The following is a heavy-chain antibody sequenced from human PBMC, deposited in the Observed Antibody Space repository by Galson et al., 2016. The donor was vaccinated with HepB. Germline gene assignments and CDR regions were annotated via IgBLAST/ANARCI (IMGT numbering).Heavy chain of an antibody. Sequence: SLRLSCAVSGFTFSSYDMHWVRQPTGKGLEWVSGAGTAGDTYYPGSVKGRFTISRENAKNSLYLQMNSLRAGDTAVYYCARADTVMGTYWYFDLWGRGTLVTVSS. CDR2: AGTAGDT. D-gene: IGHD5-18*01. CDR1: GFTFSSYD. V-gene: IGHV3-13*01. J-gene: IGHJ2*01. CDR3: ARADTVMGTYWYFDL.